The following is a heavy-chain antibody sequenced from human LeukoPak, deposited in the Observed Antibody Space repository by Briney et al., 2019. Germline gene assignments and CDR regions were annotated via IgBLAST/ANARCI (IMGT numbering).Heavy chain of an antibody. D-gene: IGHD5-24*01. J-gene: IGHJ4*02. Sequence: TGGSLRLSCAASGFTFSSYGMSWVRQAPGKGLEWVSAISGSGGSTYYADSVKGRFTISRDNSKNTLYLQMNSLRAEDTAVYYCAKDLGRDGYNYFGYWGQGTLVTVSS. V-gene: IGHV3-23*01. CDR2: ISGSGGST. CDR3: AKDLGRDGYNYFGY. CDR1: GFTFSSYG.